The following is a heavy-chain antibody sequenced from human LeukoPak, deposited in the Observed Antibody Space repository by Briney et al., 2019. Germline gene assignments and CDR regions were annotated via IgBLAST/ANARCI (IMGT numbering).Heavy chain of an antibody. V-gene: IGHV1-46*01. D-gene: IGHD6-19*01. CDR2: INPSGGST. CDR1: GYTFTSYY. Sequence: ASVKVSCKASGYTFTSYYMHWVRQAPGQGLEWMGIINPSGGSTSYAQKFQGRVTMTRDASTSTVYMELSSLRSEDTAVYYCAGTGLYSSGWYINLDFDYWGQGTLVTVSS. J-gene: IGHJ4*02. CDR3: AGTGLYSSGWYINLDFDY.